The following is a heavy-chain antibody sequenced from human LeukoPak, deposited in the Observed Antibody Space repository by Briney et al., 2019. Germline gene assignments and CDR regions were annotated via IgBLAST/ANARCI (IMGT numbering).Heavy chain of an antibody. CDR3: ARDYTFDY. CDR2: INPNSGGT. CDR1: GYTFTGYY. J-gene: IGHJ4*02. V-gene: IGHV1-2*06. Sequence: GASVKVSCKASGYTFTGYYIYWVRQAPGQGLEWRGRINPNSGGTKYAQKFQGRVTMTRDTSISTAYMELSRLTSDDTAVYYCARDYTFDYWGQGTLATVSS.